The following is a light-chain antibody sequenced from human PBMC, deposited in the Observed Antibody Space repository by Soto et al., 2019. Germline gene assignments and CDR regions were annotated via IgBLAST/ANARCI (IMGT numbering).Light chain of an antibody. V-gene: IGKV1-12*01. Sequence: DIQMTQSPSSVSASVGDRVTIACRASQDISSWLAWYQQKPGKAPKLLIYAASRLQSGVPSRFSGSGSGTDFTLTISSLQPEDVATYYCQEANTFPFTFGPGTRVEIK. J-gene: IGKJ3*01. CDR1: QDISSW. CDR3: QEANTFPFT. CDR2: AAS.